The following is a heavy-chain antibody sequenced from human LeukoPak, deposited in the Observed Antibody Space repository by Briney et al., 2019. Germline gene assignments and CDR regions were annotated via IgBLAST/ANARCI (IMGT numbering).Heavy chain of an antibody. J-gene: IGHJ4*02. CDR3: ARGGYDYVWGSYATDFDY. CDR1: GGSFSGYY. D-gene: IGHD3-16*01. CDR2: INHSGST. Sequence: SETLSLTCAVYGGSFSGYYWSWIRKPPGKGLEWIGEINHSGSTNYNPSLKSRVTISVDTSKNQFSLKLSSVTAADTAVYYCARGGYDYVWGSYATDFDYWGQGTLVTVSS. V-gene: IGHV4-34*01.